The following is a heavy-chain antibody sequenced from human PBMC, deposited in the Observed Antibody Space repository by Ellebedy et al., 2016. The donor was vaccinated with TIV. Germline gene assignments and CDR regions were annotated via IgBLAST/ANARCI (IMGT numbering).Heavy chain of an antibody. D-gene: IGHD4-17*01. Sequence: AASVKVSCKASGYTFTNYGISWVRQAPGQGLEWMGWISGYNGNTYSAQKLQGRVTMTTDTSTSTAYMELRSLRSDDTAVYYCARFVDGDYGDYWGQGALVTVSS. CDR3: ARFVDGDYGDY. CDR2: ISGYNGNT. J-gene: IGHJ4*02. CDR1: GYTFTNYG. V-gene: IGHV1-18*04.